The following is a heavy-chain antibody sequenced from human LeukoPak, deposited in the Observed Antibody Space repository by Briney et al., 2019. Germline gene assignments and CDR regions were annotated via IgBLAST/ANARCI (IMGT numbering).Heavy chain of an antibody. CDR3: AKDARYCSSASCYYYYYMDV. CDR2: IITSDNYI. Sequence: GGSLRLSCAASGFTFSSYSMNWVRQAPGKGLQWVSSIITSDNYIYYADSVKGRFTISRDNAKNSLYLQMNSLRAEDTALYYCAKDARYCSSASCYYYYYMDVWGKGTTVTVSS. J-gene: IGHJ6*03. V-gene: IGHV3-21*04. CDR1: GFTFSSYS. D-gene: IGHD2-2*01.